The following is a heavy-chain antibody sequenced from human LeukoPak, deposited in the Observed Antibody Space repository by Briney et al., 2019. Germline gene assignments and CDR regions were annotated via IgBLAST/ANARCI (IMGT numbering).Heavy chain of an antibody. J-gene: IGHJ4*02. V-gene: IGHV4-59*08. Sequence: SETLSLTCTVSGGSISSYYWSWIRQPPGKGLEWIGYIYYSRSTNYNPSLKSRVTISVDTSKNQFSLKLSSVTAADTAVYYCARLWGDGYKLYYFDYWGQGTLVTVSS. CDR1: GGSISSYY. CDR3: ARLWGDGYKLYYFDY. CDR2: IYYSRST. D-gene: IGHD5-24*01.